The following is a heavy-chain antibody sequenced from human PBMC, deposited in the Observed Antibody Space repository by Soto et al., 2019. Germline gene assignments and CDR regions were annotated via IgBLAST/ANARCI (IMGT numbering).Heavy chain of an antibody. CDR2: IYHSGST. D-gene: IGHD3-22*01. CDR1: GGSISSSNL. V-gene: IGHV4-4*02. Sequence: PSETLSLTCAVSGGSISSSNLWSWVRQPPGKGLEWIGEIYHSGSTNYNPSLKSRVTISVDKSKNQFSLKLSSVTAADTAVYYCAREANLHYYDSSGYYPWGQGTLVTVSS. CDR3: AREANLHYYDSSGYYP. J-gene: IGHJ5*02.